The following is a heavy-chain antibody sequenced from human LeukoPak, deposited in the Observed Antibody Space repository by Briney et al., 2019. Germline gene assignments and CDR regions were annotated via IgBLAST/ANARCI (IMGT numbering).Heavy chain of an antibody. Sequence: PGGSLRLSCAASGFTVSSNYMSWVRQAPGKGLEWVAVISYDGSNKYYADSVKGRFTISGDNSKNTLYLQMNSLRAEDTAVYYCAKVTFDIWGQGTMVTVSS. CDR2: ISYDGSNK. J-gene: IGHJ3*02. CDR1: GFTVSSNY. V-gene: IGHV3-30*18. CDR3: AKVTFDI.